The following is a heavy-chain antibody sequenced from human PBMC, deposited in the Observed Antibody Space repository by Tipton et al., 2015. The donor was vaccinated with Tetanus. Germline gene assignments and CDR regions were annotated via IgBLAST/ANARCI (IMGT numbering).Heavy chain of an antibody. D-gene: IGHD5-18*01. V-gene: IGHV4-59*08. CDR3: ARTTGYSYGYGHFDY. CDR1: VGAIIDSY. CDR2: IYYSGST. J-gene: IGHJ4*02. Sequence: GLVKPPETLSLNCTVSVGAIIDSYWGWIRQSPGKGLEWIGYIYYSGSTNYSPSLKSRVTMSVDTSKNQFSLKLSSVTAADTAVYYCARTTGYSYGYGHFDYWGQGTLVTVSS.